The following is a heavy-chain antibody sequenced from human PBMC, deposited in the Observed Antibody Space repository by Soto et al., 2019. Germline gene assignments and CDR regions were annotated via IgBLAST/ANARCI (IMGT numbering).Heavy chain of an antibody. J-gene: IGHJ3*02. CDR2: IYYSGST. D-gene: IGHD1-26*01. CDR3: ARKYSGSYYGAFDI. Sequence: SQTLSLTCTVSGGSLSSYYWSWIRQPPGKGLEWIGYIYYSGSTNYNPSLKSRVTISVDTSKNQFSLKLSSVTAADTAVYYCARKYSGSYYGAFDIWGQGTMVTVSS. V-gene: IGHV4-59*01. CDR1: GGSLSSYY.